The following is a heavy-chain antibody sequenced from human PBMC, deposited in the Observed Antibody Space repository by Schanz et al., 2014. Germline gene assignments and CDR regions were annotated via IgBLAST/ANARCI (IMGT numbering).Heavy chain of an antibody. Sequence: QVQLVESGGGVVQPGRSLRLSCAASGFTFSSYAMHWVRQAPGKGLEWVAVISYDGSIKYYADSVEGRFTISRDNSRNTLYLQMNSLRTEDTAVYYCAKGMGYCSGGTCYDYYYYGLDVWGQGTTXTVSS. CDR1: GFTFSSYA. V-gene: IGHV3-30-3*01. J-gene: IGHJ6*02. CDR3: AKGMGYCSGGTCYDYYYYGLDV. CDR2: ISYDGSIK. D-gene: IGHD2-15*01.